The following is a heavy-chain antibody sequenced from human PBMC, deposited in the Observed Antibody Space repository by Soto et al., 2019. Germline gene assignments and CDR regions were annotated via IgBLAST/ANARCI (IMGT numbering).Heavy chain of an antibody. CDR2: IRSKAYGGTT. D-gene: IGHD6-19*01. V-gene: IGHV3-49*03. Sequence: GGSLRLSCTASGFTFGDYAMSWFRQAPGKGLEWVGFIRSKAYGGTTEYAASVKGRFTISRDDSKSIAYLQMNSLKTENTAVYYCTRSSSGWTNYYSYYGMDVGGQGTTVTVSS. CDR3: TRSSSGWTNYYSYYGMDV. J-gene: IGHJ6*02. CDR1: GFTFGDYA.